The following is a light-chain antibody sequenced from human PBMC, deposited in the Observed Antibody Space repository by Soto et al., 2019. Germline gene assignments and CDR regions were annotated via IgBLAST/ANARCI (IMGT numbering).Light chain of an antibody. CDR3: QQADSIPWT. Sequence: DIQMTQSPSSVSASVGDTVTITCRASHDIKTYLGGYRQKPGKAPRLLIYAASSLQSGVPSRFSGLGSGTDFSLTISSLQPEDFAIYYCQQADSIPWTFGQGTKVEIK. CDR1: HDIKTY. V-gene: IGKV1-12*01. J-gene: IGKJ1*01. CDR2: AAS.